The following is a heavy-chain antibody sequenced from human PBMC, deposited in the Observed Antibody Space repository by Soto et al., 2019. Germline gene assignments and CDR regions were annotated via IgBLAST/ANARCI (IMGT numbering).Heavy chain of an antibody. V-gene: IGHV1-18*01. CDR1: GYTFTSYG. CDR3: ARDGGAAAGTFGYYYYYGMDV. Sequence: GASVKVSCKASGYTFTSYGISWLRQAPGQGLEWMGWISAYNGNTNYAQKLQGRVTMTTDTSTSTAYMELRSLRSDDTAVYYCARDGGAAAGTFGYYYYYGMDVWGQGTTVTVSS. CDR2: ISAYNGNT. J-gene: IGHJ6*02. D-gene: IGHD6-13*01.